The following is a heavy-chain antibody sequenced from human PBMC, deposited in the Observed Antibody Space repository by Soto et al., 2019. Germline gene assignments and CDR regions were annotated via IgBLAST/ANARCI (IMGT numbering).Heavy chain of an antibody. CDR1: GGTFSSYT. D-gene: IGHD2-8*01. V-gene: IGHV1-69*02. CDR3: GRGVAGADYCGMDV. Sequence: QVQLVQSGAEVKKPGSSVKVSCKASGGTFSSYTISWVRQAPGQGLEWMGRIIPILGIANYAQKFQGRVTITAGKSRSTGYMERSRRRSEDTAVCYGGRGVAGADYCGMDVGGQGATVTVSS. J-gene: IGHJ6*02. CDR2: IIPILGIA.